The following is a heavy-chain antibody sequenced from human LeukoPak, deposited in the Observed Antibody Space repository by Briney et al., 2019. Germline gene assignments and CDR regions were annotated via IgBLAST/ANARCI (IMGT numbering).Heavy chain of an antibody. D-gene: IGHD3-22*01. CDR2: INPSGGDT. J-gene: IGHJ4*02. CDR3: ARDYYRFDY. Sequence: ASVKVSCKASGYTFTSYYIYWVRQAPGQGLEWMGIINPSGGDTSYAQKFQGRVTMTGDTSTSTVYMELSSLRSEDTAVYYCARDYYRFDYWGQGTLVTVSS. V-gene: IGHV1-46*01. CDR1: GYTFTSYY.